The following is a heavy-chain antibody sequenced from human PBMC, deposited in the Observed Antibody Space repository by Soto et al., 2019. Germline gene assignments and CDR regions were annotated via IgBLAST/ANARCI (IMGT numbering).Heavy chain of an antibody. J-gene: IGHJ4*02. D-gene: IGHD4-4*01. CDR3: ANDPPHWTVTVH. Sequence: QVQLVESGGGVVQPGRSLRLSCAASGFSFSNYGLHWVRQAPGKGLEWVAFISYDGSNKYYADSVKGRFTISRDNSKNTLYLQMNSVKPEDTALYYCANDPPHWTVTVHWGQGTLVTVSS. CDR2: ISYDGSNK. V-gene: IGHV3-30*18. CDR1: GFSFSNYG.